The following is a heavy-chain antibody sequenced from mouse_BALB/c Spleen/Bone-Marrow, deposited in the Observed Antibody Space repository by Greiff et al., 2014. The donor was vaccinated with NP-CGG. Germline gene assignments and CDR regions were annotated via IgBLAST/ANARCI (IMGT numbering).Heavy chain of an antibody. V-gene: IGHV1-20*02. CDR3: ARSGYYGSSYFDY. J-gene: IGHJ2*01. CDR1: GYSFTGYF. Sequence: EVQLQQSGPELVKPGASVKISCKASGYSFTGYFMNWVMQSHGKSLEWIGRINPYNGDTFYNQKFKGKATLTVDKSSSTARMELRSLASEDSAVYYCARSGYYGSSYFDYRGQGTTLTVSS. CDR2: INPYNGDT. D-gene: IGHD1-1*01.